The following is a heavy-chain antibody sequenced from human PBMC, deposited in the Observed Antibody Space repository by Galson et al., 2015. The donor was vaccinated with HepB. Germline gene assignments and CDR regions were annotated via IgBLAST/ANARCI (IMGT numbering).Heavy chain of an antibody. CDR2: ISGSAAST. Sequence: SLRLSCATSGFTFSSYVMNWVRQAPGKGLEWVSSISGSAASTYYADSVNSRFTISRDNFKDTLYLQLNSLTVEDTAEYYCAKGTYGDYRGFDYWGQGTLVTVSS. CDR1: GFTFSSYV. CDR3: AKGTYGDYRGFDY. J-gene: IGHJ4*02. V-gene: IGHV3-23*01. D-gene: IGHD4-17*01.